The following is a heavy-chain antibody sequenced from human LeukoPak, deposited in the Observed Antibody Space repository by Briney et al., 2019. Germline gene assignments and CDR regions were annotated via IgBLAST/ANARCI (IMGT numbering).Heavy chain of an antibody. CDR2: ISSSSSYI. D-gene: IGHD1-26*01. J-gene: IGHJ6*02. CDR1: GFTFDDYA. V-gene: IGHV3-21*01. CDR3: ATGRGYYYGMDV. Sequence: GGSPRLSCAASGFTFDDYAMHWVRQAPGKGLEWVSSISSSSSYIYYADSVKGRFTISRDNAKNPLYLQMNSLRAEDTAMYYCATGRGYYYGMDVWGQGTTVTVSS.